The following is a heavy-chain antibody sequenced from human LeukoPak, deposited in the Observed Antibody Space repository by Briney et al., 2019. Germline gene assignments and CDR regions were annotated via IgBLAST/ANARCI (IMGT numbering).Heavy chain of an antibody. CDR3: ARKDRSITMVRGVYHED. J-gene: IGHJ4*02. CDR2: IYHSGST. Sequence: SETLSLTCAVSSGSISSSNWWSWVRQPPGKGLEWIGEIYHSGSTNYNPSLKSRVTISVDKSKNQFSLKLSSVTAADTAVYYCARKDRSITMVRGVYHEDWGQGTLVTVSS. V-gene: IGHV4-4*02. CDR1: SGSISSSNW. D-gene: IGHD3-10*01.